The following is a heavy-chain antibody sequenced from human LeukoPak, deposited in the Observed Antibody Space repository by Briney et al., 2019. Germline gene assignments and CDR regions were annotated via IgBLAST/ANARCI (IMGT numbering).Heavy chain of an antibody. J-gene: IGHJ4*02. CDR3: AREAMYSYGNNFDY. CDR2: IYYSGST. D-gene: IGHD5-18*01. V-gene: IGHV4-61*01. Sequence: KSSETLSLTCTVSGGSVSSGSYYWSWIRQPPGKGLEWIGYIYYSGSTNYNPSLKSRVTISVDTSKSQFSLKLSSVTAADTAVYHCAREAMYSYGNNFDYWGQGTLVTVSS. CDR1: GGSVSSGSYY.